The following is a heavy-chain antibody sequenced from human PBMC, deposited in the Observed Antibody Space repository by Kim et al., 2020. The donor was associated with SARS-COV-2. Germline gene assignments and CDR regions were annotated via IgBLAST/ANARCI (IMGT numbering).Heavy chain of an antibody. J-gene: IGHJ4*02. CDR3: ARLYYYGSGSYSISLLGRTTLVDY. CDR1: GYTFTSYG. CDR2: ISAYNGNT. V-gene: IGHV1-18*01. D-gene: IGHD3-10*01. Sequence: ASVKVSCKASGYTFTSYGISWVRQAPGQGLEWMGWISAYNGNTNYAQKLQGRVTMTTDTSTSTAYMELRSLRSDDTAVYYCARLYYYGSGSYSISLLGRTTLVDYWGQGTLVTVSS.